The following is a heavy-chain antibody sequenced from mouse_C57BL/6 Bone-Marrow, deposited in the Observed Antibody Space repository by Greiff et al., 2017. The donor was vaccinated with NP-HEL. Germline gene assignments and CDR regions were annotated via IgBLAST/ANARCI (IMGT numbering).Heavy chain of an antibody. CDR3: ANLYSNFYFDV. CDR2: REPGSGST. CDR1: GYTFTSYW. Sequence: QVQLQQPGAELVKPGASVKMSCKASGYTFTSYWITWVKQRPGQGLEWIGDREPGSGSTNYNEKFKSKATLTVDTSSSTVYMQRRSLTSEDIAVYDCANLYSNFYFDVWGTGTTVTVSS. D-gene: IGHD2-5*01. V-gene: IGHV1-55*01. J-gene: IGHJ1*03.